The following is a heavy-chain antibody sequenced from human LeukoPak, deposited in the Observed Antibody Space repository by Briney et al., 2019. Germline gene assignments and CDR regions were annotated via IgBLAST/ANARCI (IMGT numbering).Heavy chain of an antibody. CDR2: IIPIFGTA. Sequence: GSSVKVSCKASGGTFSSYAIGWVRQAPGQGLEWMGGIIPIFGTANYAQKFQGRVTITADESTSTAYMELSSLRSEDTAVYYCARAGDGYSAYNWFDPWGQGTLVTVSS. CDR3: ARAGDGYSAYNWFDP. J-gene: IGHJ5*02. D-gene: IGHD5-24*01. V-gene: IGHV1-69*01. CDR1: GGTFSSYA.